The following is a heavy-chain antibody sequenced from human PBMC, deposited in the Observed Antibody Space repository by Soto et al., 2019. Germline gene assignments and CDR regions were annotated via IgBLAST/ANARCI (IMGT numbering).Heavy chain of an antibody. CDR3: ARRGCSGGSCYLNYYYYYMDV. D-gene: IGHD2-15*01. J-gene: IGHJ6*03. Sequence: SETLSLTFAVSSGSISSSIWWSWVRQPPGKGLEWIGEIYHSGSTNYNPSLKSRVTISVDKSKNQFSLKLSSVTAADTAVYYCARRGCSGGSCYLNYYYYYMDVWGKGTTVTVSS. V-gene: IGHV4-4*02. CDR2: IYHSGST. CDR1: SGSISSSIW.